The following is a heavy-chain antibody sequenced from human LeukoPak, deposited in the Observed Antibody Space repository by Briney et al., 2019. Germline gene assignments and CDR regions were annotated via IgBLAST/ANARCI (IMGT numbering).Heavy chain of an antibody. Sequence: ASVKVSYKASGYTFTGYYMHWVRQAPGQGLEWMGWINPNSGGTNDAQKFQGRVTMTRDTSISTAYMELSRLRSDDTAVYYCARESLPRSSSWYQNWFDPWGQGTLVTVSS. V-gene: IGHV1-2*02. J-gene: IGHJ5*02. CDR3: ARESLPRSSSWYQNWFDP. CDR2: INPNSGGT. CDR1: GYTFTGYY. D-gene: IGHD6-13*01.